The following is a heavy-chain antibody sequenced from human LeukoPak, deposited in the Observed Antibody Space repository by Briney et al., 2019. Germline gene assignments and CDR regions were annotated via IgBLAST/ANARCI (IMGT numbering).Heavy chain of an antibody. CDR2: IDPNSGNT. J-gene: IGHJ6*02. D-gene: IGHD3-22*01. CDR3: ARTYYYDSADFRTLYGMDV. Sequence: ASVKVSCKASGYTFTTYDINWVRQATGQGLEWMGWIDPNSGNTGYAQKFQGRVTMTRNTSIRTAYMELSSLRSEDTAVYYCARTYYYDSADFRTLYGMDVWGQGTTVTVSS. V-gene: IGHV1-8*01. CDR1: GYTFTTYD.